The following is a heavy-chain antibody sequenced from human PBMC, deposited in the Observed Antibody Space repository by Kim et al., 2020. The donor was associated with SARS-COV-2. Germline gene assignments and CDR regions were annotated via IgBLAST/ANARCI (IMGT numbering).Heavy chain of an antibody. CDR1: GDSVSSISSA. V-gene: IGHV6-1*01. Sequence: SQTLSLTCAISGDSVSSISSAWIWVRQSPSRGLEWLGRTFYRSRWYSDYAPSVRSRTTVDPDTSQNQFSLHLNSVTPGDTAVYYCARVVEGTPDCWGQGTLVTVSA. CDR3: ARVVEGTPDC. J-gene: IGHJ4*02. CDR2: TFYRSRWYS. D-gene: IGHD1-26*01.